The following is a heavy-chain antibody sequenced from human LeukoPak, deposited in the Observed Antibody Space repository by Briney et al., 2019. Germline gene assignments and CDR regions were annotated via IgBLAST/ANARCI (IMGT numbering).Heavy chain of an antibody. J-gene: IGHJ5*02. Sequence: SETLPLTCTVSGGSITISTYYWGWIRQPPGKGLEWIGTIYYSGSTYYNPSLRSRVTMSVDTSKNQFSLKLTSVTAADTAVYYCAREGGLFNWFDPWGQGTLVTVSS. CDR2: IYYSGST. V-gene: IGHV4-39*07. CDR1: GGSITISTYY. D-gene: IGHD5-12*01. CDR3: AREGGLFNWFDP.